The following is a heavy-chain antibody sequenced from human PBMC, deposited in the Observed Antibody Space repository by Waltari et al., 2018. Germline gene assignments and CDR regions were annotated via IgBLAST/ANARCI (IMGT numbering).Heavy chain of an antibody. CDR1: GGSINSYGFY. D-gene: IGHD4-17*01. CDR2: IHQDGAI. J-gene: IGHJ4*02. Sequence: QLQLQESGPGLVKPSETLSLTCTVSGGSINSYGFYWAWIRQPPGKGLEWMVGIHQDGAITYNPSLKSRVAISMDASRNQFSFSLASGTAADTALYYCARDFGDYRTDYWGQGTLVTVSS. V-gene: IGHV4-39*01. CDR3: ARDFGDYRTDY.